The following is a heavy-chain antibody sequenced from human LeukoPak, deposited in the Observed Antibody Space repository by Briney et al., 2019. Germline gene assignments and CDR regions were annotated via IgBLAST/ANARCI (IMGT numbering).Heavy chain of an antibody. CDR2: IYSGGST. D-gene: IGHD3-10*01. J-gene: IGHJ3*02. V-gene: IGHV3-53*01. Sequence: GGSLRLSCAASGFTVSSNYMSWVRQAPGKGLEWVSVIYSGGSTYYPDSVKGRFTISRDNSKHTLYLHMNSLRAEDTAVYYCARWRLRSGDAFDIWGQGTMVTVSS. CDR3: ARWRLRSGDAFDI. CDR1: GFTVSSNY.